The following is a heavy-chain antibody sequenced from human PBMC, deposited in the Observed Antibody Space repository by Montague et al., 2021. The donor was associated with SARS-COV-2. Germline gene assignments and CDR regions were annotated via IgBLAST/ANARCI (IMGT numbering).Heavy chain of an antibody. D-gene: IGHD3-16*02. CDR3: ARKVAYDYVWGSYRDYYYMDV. Sequence: SLRLSCAASGFTFRTYAMHWVRQAPGKGLEWVAVIWYDGSNKYYADSVKGRFTISRDNSKNTLYLQMNSLRAEDTAVYYCARKVAYDYVWGSYRDYYYMDVWGKGTTVTVSS. J-gene: IGHJ6*03. V-gene: IGHV3-33*08. CDR2: IWYDGSNK. CDR1: GFTFRTYA.